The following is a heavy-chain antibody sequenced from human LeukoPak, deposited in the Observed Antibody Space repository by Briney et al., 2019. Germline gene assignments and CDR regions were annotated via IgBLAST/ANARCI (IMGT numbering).Heavy chain of an antibody. Sequence: GGSLRLSCAASGFTVSTNYMSWVRQAPGKGLEWVSVIYRGGSTYYADSVKGRLTISRDNSKNTLYLQMNSLRAEDTAVYYCARGSVYGAYVDYWGQGTLVTVSS. D-gene: IGHD4-17*01. V-gene: IGHV3-66*01. CDR1: GFTVSTNY. CDR3: ARGSVYGAYVDY. CDR2: IYRGGST. J-gene: IGHJ4*02.